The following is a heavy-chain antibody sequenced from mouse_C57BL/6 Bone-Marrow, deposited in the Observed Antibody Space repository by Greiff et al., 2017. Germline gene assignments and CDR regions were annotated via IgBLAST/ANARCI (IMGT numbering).Heavy chain of an antibody. J-gene: IGHJ3*01. CDR2: INPSSGYT. D-gene: IGHD6-1*01. Sequence: QVQLQQSGAELARPGASVKMSCKASGYTFTSYTMHWVKPRPGQGLEWIGYINPSSGYTKYNQKFKDKATLTADKSSSTAYMQLSSLTSEDSAVYYCARPSPTFAYWGQGTLVTVSA. V-gene: IGHV1-4*01. CDR1: GYTFTSYT. CDR3: ARPSPTFAY.